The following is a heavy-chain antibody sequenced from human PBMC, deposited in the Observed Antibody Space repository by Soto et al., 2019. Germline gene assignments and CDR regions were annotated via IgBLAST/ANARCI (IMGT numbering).Heavy chain of an antibody. CDR3: AKVIWGSYRYAPYYFDY. CDR2: IYPGDSDT. Sequence: PGESLKISCKGSGYSFTSYWIGWVRQMPGKGLEWMGMIYPGDSDTRYSPSFQGQVTISADKSISTAYLQWSSLKASDTAMYYCAKVIWGSYRYAPYYFDYWGQGTLVTVSS. CDR1: GYSFTSYW. D-gene: IGHD3-16*02. J-gene: IGHJ4*02. V-gene: IGHV5-51*01.